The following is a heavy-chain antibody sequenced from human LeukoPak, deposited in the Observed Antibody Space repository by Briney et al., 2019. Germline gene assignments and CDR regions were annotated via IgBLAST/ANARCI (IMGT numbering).Heavy chain of an antibody. CDR2: ISDSGGST. CDR3: TKEMRGHY. Sequence: GSLRLSCAASGFTFNNYAMSWVRQAPGKGLEWVSAISDSGGSTYYADSVKGRFTVSRDNSKNTLYLQMNSLRADDTAIYYCTKEMRGHYWGQGTLVTVSS. J-gene: IGHJ4*02. V-gene: IGHV3-23*01. CDR1: GFTFNNYA. D-gene: IGHD3-16*01.